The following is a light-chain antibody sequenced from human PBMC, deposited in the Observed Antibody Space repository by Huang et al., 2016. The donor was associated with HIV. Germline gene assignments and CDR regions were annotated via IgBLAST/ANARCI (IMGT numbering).Light chain of an antibody. Sequence: EIVLTQSPGTLSLSPGERATLSCRASQSVSSSHLAWYQQKPGQAPRLLIYSASNRATASPDRFSGSGSGTDFTLTISRLEPEDFAVYYCHQYGTSPLTFGGGTKVEIK. J-gene: IGKJ4*01. CDR2: SAS. CDR1: QSVSSSH. CDR3: HQYGTSPLT. V-gene: IGKV3-20*01.